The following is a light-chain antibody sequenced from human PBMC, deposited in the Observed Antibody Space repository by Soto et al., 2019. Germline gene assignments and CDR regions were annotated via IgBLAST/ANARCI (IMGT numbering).Light chain of an antibody. J-gene: IGKJ1*01. Sequence: EIGMTHSPATLSVSPGGRATLSCRSSQSVSNNLAWYQQTPGQAPRLLIYGASTRATGIPARFSGSGSGTDFTLTINRLEPEDFVIYYCQQYGSSPWTFGQGTNVDI. V-gene: IGKV3-15*01. CDR3: QQYGSSPWT. CDR2: GAS. CDR1: QSVSNN.